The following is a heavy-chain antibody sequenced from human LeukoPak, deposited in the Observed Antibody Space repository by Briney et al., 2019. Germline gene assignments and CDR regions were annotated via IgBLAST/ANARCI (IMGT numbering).Heavy chain of an antibody. J-gene: IGHJ4*02. CDR1: GFTFSRYG. CDR2: IRGSGGST. CDR3: AKDPDYYDSSGYYPLDY. D-gene: IGHD3-22*01. V-gene: IGHV3-23*01. Sequence: GGSLRLSSAAPGFTFSRYGMSWVRQAPGKGLEWVSAIRGSGGSTYYAGSVKGRFTISRDNSKNTLSLQMNSLRAEDTAVYYCAKDPDYYDSSGYYPLDYWGQGTLVTVSS.